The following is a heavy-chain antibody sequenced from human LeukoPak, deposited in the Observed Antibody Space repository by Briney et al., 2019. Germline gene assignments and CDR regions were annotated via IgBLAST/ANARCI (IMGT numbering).Heavy chain of an antibody. CDR1: GFTFSSYW. D-gene: IGHD3-22*01. V-gene: IGHV3-7*01. Sequence: PGGSLRLSCAASGFTFSSYWMHWVRQAPGKGLEWVANIKQDGSEKYYVDSVKGRFSISRDNAKNSLYLQMNSLRAEDTAVYYCAREDSSGYYYGYWGQGTLVTVSS. CDR2: IKQDGSEK. CDR3: AREDSSGYYYGY. J-gene: IGHJ4*02.